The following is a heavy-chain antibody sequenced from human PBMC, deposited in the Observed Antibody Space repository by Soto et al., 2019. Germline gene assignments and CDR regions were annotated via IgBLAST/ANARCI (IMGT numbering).Heavy chain of an antibody. Sequence: QVQLVQSGAEVKKPGSSVKLSCKASGGTFTSYAISWVRQAPGQGLEWMGGIIPIFGTANNAQKFQGRVTITADESTSTAYMELSSLRSEDTAVDYCARQGAALRDYYYGMDVWGQGTTVTVSS. J-gene: IGHJ6*02. CDR2: IIPIFGTA. CDR1: GGTFTSYA. CDR3: ARQGAALRDYYYGMDV. D-gene: IGHD6-25*01. V-gene: IGHV1-69*12.